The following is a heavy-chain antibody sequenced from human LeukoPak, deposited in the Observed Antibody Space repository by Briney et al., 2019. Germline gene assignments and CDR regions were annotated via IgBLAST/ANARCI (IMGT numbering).Heavy chain of an antibody. V-gene: IGHV3-30*19. CDR1: GFTFSSYG. CDR2: ISYDGSNK. Sequence: PGGSLRLSCAASGFTFSSYGMHWVRQAPGKGLEWVAVISYDGSNKYYADSVKGRFTISRDNSKNTLYLQMNSLRAEDTAVYYCARVYGGNTRRAYYYYYMDVWGKGTTVTVSS. J-gene: IGHJ6*03. CDR3: ARVYGGNTRRAYYYYYMDV. D-gene: IGHD4-23*01.